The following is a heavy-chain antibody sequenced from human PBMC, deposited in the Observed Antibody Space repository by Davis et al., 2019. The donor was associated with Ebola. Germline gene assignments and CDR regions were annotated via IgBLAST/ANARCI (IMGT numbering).Heavy chain of an antibody. Sequence: PGGSLRLSCAASGFTFSSYSMNWVRQAPGKGLEWVSYISSSSSTIYYADSVKGRFTISRDNAKNSLYLQMNSLRAEDTAVYYCAKATIGRPDADYDSYYYYMDVWGKGTTVTVSS. CDR2: ISSSSSTI. V-gene: IGHV3-48*01. CDR3: AKATIGRPDADYDSYYYYMDV. CDR1: GFTFSSYS. J-gene: IGHJ6*03. D-gene: IGHD3-22*01.